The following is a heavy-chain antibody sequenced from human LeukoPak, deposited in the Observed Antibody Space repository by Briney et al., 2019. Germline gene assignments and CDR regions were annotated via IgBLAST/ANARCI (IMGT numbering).Heavy chain of an antibody. D-gene: IGHD4-11*01. J-gene: IGHJ4*02. CDR1: GFTFSSYA. CDR3: AKDSYSNYGPKYDY. CDR2: ISGSGGST. V-gene: IGHV3-23*01. Sequence: PGGSLRLSCAASGFTFSSYAMSWVRQAPGKGLEWVSAISGSGGSTYYADSVKGRFTISRDNSKNTLYLQMNSLRAEDTAVYYCAKDSYSNYGPKYDYWGQGTLVTVSS.